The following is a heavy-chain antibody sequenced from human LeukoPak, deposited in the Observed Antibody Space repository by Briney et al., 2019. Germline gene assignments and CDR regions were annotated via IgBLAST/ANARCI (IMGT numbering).Heavy chain of an antibody. CDR1: GFTFDSYA. D-gene: IGHD3-10*01. V-gene: IGHV3-23*01. Sequence: GGSLRLSCAASGFTFDSYAMSWVRQAPGKGLEWISGISESGYTVYADSVKGRFTISRDNSRNTLFLQMNSLRPEDTAVYYCAKDAQGGSGSYSWGTFDYWGQGTLVTVSS. CDR2: ISESGYT. CDR3: AKDAQGGSGSYSWGTFDY. J-gene: IGHJ4*02.